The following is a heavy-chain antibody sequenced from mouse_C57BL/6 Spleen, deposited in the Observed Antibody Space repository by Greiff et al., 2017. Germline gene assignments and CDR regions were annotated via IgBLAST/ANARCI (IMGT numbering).Heavy chain of an antibody. CDR1: GFTFSSYA. J-gene: IGHJ2*01. D-gene: IGHD3-3*01. Sequence: EVKLVESGGGLVKPGGSLKLSCAASGFTFSSYAMSWVRQTPEKRLEWVATISDGGSYTYYPDNVKGRFTISRDNAKNNLDLQMSQLKSEDTAMYYCARKPSLGQGGYYFDYWGQGTTLTVSS. CDR3: ARKPSLGQGGYYFDY. CDR2: ISDGGSYT. V-gene: IGHV5-4*03.